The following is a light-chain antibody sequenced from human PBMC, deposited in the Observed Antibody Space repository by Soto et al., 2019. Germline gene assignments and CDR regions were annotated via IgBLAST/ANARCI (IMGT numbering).Light chain of an antibody. Sequence: DIQMTQSPSSLSASVGDRVTITCRASQSISNYLNWYQQKPGKAPKLLIYTTSSLQSGVPSRFSGSASGTDFTLTISSLQPEDFATYYCQQSYSTPPTYGQGTKLEI. J-gene: IGKJ2*01. CDR3: QQSYSTPPT. CDR2: TTS. V-gene: IGKV1-39*01. CDR1: QSISNY.